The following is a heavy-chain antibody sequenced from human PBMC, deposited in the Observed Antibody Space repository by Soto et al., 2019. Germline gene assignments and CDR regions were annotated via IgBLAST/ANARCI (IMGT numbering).Heavy chain of an antibody. J-gene: IGHJ4*02. CDR1: GYSFTSLD. CDR3: ARGVSAGVDY. D-gene: IGHD1-26*01. Sequence: QVQLVQTGAEVREPGASVKVSCKASGYSFTSLDINWVRQTAGQGLEWMGWMQPSTGRTGYAQTFQGRVTMTRDTSINTAYMELTTLTSDDTAFYYCARGVSAGVDYWGQGTLVTVYS. V-gene: IGHV1-8*01. CDR2: MQPSTGRT.